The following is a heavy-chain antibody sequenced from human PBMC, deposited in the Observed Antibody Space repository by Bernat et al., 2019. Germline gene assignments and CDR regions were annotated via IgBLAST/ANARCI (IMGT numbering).Heavy chain of an antibody. D-gene: IGHD5-18*01. CDR1: GFTFNNYA. CDR3: AKSDGYIYYGMDV. Sequence: QVQLVESGGGVVQPGRSLRLSCAASGFTFNNYAIHWVRQAPGKGLEWVAIMSYDGSNKYYADSVKGRFTISRDNSKNTLYLQMNSLRAEDTAVYYCAKSDGYIYYGMDVWGQGTTVTVSS. V-gene: IGHV3-30-3*02. J-gene: IGHJ6*02. CDR2: MSYDGSNK.